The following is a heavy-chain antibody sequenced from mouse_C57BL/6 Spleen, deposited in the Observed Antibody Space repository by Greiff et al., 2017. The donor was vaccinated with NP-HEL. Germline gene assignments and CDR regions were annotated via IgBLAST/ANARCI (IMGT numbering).Heavy chain of an antibody. D-gene: IGHD1-1*01. V-gene: IGHV1-80*01. CDR3: ARGHYYGSPHWYFDV. CDR1: GYAFSSYW. CDR2: IYPGDGDT. J-gene: IGHJ1*03. Sequence: VQLQQSGAELVKPGASVKISCKASGYAFSSYWMNWVKQRPGKGLEWIGQIYPGDGDTNYNGKFKGKATLTADKSSSTAYMQLSSLTSEDSAVYFCARGHYYGSPHWYFDVWGTGTTVTVSS.